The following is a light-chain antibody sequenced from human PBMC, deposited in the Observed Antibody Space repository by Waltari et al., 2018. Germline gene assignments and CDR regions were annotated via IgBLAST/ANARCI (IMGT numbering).Light chain of an antibody. CDR2: AAS. CDR1: QSISSY. CDR3: QQSYSTLWT. J-gene: IGKJ1*01. Sequence: DIQMTQSPSSLSASVADTVTITCRASQSISSYLNWYQQKPGKAHKLLIYAASSLKSGVPSRFSGSGSGTDFTLTISSLQPKDFATYYCQQSYSTLWTFGQGTKVEIK. V-gene: IGKV1-39*01.